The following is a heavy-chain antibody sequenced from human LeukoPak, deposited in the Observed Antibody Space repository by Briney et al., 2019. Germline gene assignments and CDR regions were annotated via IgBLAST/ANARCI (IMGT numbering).Heavy chain of an antibody. D-gene: IGHD4-17*01. CDR1: GGSFSGYY. CDR3: ARGLHSTVTTAFGTDV. CDR2: INHSGST. V-gene: IGHV4-34*01. J-gene: IGHJ6*02. Sequence: PSETLSLTCAVYGGSFSGYYWSWIRQPPGKGLEWIGEINHSGSTNYNPSLKSRVTISVDTSKNQFSLKLSSVTAADTAVYYCARGLHSTVTTAFGTDVWGQGTTVTVSS.